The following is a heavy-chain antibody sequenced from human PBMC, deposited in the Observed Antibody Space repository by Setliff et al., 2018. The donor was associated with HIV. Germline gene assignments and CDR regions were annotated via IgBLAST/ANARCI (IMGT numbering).Heavy chain of an antibody. CDR2: IYHAGNT. CDR1: GYSISSGYY. V-gene: IGHV4-38-2*02. CDR3: ARGTTLNVVPDAFDI. D-gene: IGHD4-17*01. J-gene: IGHJ3*02. Sequence: SETLSLTCTVTGYSISSGYYWAWIRQPPGKGLEWIGYIYHAGNTYYNPSLKSRVTISVDTSKNQISLRLNSLTAAGTAVYYCARGTTLNVVPDAFDIWGQGTMVTVSS.